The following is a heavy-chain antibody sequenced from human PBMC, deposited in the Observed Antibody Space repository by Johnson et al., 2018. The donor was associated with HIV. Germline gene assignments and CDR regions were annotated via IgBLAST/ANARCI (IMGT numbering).Heavy chain of an antibody. Sequence: QVQLVESGGGVVQPGRSLRLSCAASGFTFSSYAMHWVRQAPGKGLEWVAVISYHGSNTYYADSMRGRFTISRDNSKNTLYLQMNSLRVEDTAVYYCARPSIIASLYDEFEIWGQGTMVTVSS. J-gene: IGHJ3*02. CDR2: ISYHGSNT. CDR1: GFTFSSYA. CDR3: ARPSIIASLYDEFEI. V-gene: IGHV3-30*04. D-gene: IGHD3-10*01.